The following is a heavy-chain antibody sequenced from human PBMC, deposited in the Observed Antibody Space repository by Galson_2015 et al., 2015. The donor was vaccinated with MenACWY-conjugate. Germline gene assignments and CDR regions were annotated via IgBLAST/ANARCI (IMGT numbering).Heavy chain of an antibody. CDR2: IKEDGSDK. CDR1: GFTFNNYW. D-gene: IGHD2-15*01. Sequence: SLRLSCAASGFTFNNYWMNWVRQAPGKGPEWVASIKEDGSDKYYVDSVKGRFTISRDNAQNSLYLQMNSLRADDTAVYYCARDLGFCSGGTCYSVYDSWGQGTLVTVSS. J-gene: IGHJ4*02. CDR3: ARDLGFCSGGTCYSVYDS. V-gene: IGHV3-7*03.